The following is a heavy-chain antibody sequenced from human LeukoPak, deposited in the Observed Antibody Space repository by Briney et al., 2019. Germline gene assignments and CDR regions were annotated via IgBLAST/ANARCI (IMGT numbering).Heavy chain of an antibody. J-gene: IGHJ6*02. Sequence: SETLSLTCTVSGGSISSGGYYWSWLRQHPGKGLEWIGYIYYSGSTYYNPSLKSRVTISVDTSKDQFSLKLSSVTAADTAVYYCARDGSGGYGMDVWGQGTTVTVSS. V-gene: IGHV4-31*03. D-gene: IGHD3-10*01. CDR2: IYYSGST. CDR3: ARDGSGGYGMDV. CDR1: GGSISSGGYY.